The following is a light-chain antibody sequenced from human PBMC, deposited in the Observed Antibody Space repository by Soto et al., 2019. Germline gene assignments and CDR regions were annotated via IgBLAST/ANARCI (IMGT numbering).Light chain of an antibody. CDR1: SSDIGSYNA. CDR2: DVF. CDR3: SSFAPSYRVI. V-gene: IGLV2-11*01. J-gene: IGLJ2*01. Sequence: QSVLTQPRSVSGAPGHSGTISCFGTSSDIGSYNAVSWYQQHPGKAPKLIIFDVFERPSGVPDRFSGSKSGNSASLTISGLQAEDESDYYCSSFAPSYRVIFGGGTKLTVL.